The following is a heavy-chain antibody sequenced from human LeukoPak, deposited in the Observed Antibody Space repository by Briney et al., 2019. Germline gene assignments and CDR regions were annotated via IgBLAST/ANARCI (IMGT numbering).Heavy chain of an antibody. CDR3: ARGLTLRYFDWLYY. V-gene: IGHV1-69*06. Sequence: SVKVSCKASGGTFSGYAISWVRQAPGQGHEWMGGIIPIFGTANYAQKFQGRVTITADKSTSTAYMELSSLRSEDTAVYYCARGLTLRYFDWLYYWGQGTLVTVSS. J-gene: IGHJ4*02. D-gene: IGHD3-9*01. CDR2: IIPIFGTA. CDR1: GGTFSGYA.